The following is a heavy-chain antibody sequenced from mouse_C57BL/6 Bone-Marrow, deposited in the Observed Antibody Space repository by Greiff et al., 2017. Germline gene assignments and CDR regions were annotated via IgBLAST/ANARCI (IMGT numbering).Heavy chain of an antibody. CDR2: IRNKANNHAT. V-gene: IGHV6-6*01. Sequence: EVMLVESGGGLVQPGGSLKLSCAASGFTFSDAWMDWVRQSPEKGLEWVALIRNKANNHATYYAETVKGRFTISRDDSKSSVYLQMNSLRPEDTGMYDCAGWERVRFAYGGQGTLVTVSA. CDR3: AGWERVRFAY. CDR1: GFTFSDAW. D-gene: IGHD3-1*01. J-gene: IGHJ3*01.